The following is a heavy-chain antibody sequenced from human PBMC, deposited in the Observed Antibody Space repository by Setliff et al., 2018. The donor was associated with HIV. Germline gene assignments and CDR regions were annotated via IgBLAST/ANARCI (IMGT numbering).Heavy chain of an antibody. D-gene: IGHD2-21*01. J-gene: IGHJ5*01. CDR2: IYSDDYT. CDR3: AKLREGHVYSQYDS. V-gene: IGHV3-53*01. CDR1: GFNVNNKY. Sequence: PGGSLRLSCAASGFNVNNKYMSWVRQAPGKGLEWVSIIYSDDYTKYADSVKGRFTISRDNSQNALYLQMDSLRAEDTAVYHCAKLREGHVYSQYDSWGHGTLVTVSS.